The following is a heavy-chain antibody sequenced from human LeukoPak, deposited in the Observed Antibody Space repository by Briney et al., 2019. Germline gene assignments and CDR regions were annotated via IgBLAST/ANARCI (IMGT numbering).Heavy chain of an antibody. CDR1: GCSISSYY. D-gene: IGHD5-12*01. J-gene: IGHJ6*03. Sequence: SETLSLTCTVSGCSISSYYWSWIRQPPGKGLEWIGYIYYSGSTNYNPSLKSRVTISVDTSKNQFSLKLSSVTAADTAVYYCARGKRGGYDYYYYYYMDVWGKGTTVTVSS. V-gene: IGHV4-59*01. CDR2: IYYSGST. CDR3: ARGKRGGYDYYYYYYMDV.